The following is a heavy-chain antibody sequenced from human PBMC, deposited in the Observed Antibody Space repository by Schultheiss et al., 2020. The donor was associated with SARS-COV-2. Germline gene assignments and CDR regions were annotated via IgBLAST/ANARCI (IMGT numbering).Heavy chain of an antibody. V-gene: IGHV4-61*03. Sequence: SETLSLTCTVSGGSTSSSSYYWGWIRQPPGKGLEWIGYVHYSGNTNYNASLKSRVTISVDTSKNHFSLKLSSLTAADTAFYYCGRGYYDFWSGYWGTVDVWGQGTTVTVSS. CDR2: VHYSGNT. D-gene: IGHD3-3*01. CDR1: GGSTSSSSYY. J-gene: IGHJ6*02. CDR3: GRGYYDFWSGYWGTVDV.